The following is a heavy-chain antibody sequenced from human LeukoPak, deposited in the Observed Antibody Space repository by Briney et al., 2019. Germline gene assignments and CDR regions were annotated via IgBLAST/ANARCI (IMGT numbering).Heavy chain of an antibody. CDR1: GFTFSSLW. V-gene: IGHV3-7*01. CDR2: INQDGGTT. Sequence: GSLRLSYAASGFTFSSLWMSWVRQAPGRGPEWVANINQDGGTTYYVASVKGRFTISRDNAKNSLSLQMSSLRAEDTAVYYCTKDRQGPNQYHMDVWGKGTTVTVSS. J-gene: IGHJ6*03. CDR3: TKDRQGPNQYHMDV.